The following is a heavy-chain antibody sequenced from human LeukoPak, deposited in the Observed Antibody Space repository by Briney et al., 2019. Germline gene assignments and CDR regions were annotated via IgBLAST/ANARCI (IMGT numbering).Heavy chain of an antibody. Sequence: SETLSLTCAVYGGSFSGYYWSWIRQPPGKGLEWIGEINHSGSTNYNPSLKSRVTISVDTSKNQFSLKLSSVTAADTAVYYCARYPSRRRYCSSTSCYAWSWFDPWGQGTLVTVSS. J-gene: IGHJ5*02. CDR1: GGSFSGYY. CDR3: ARYPSRRRYCSSTSCYAWSWFDP. D-gene: IGHD2-2*01. V-gene: IGHV4-34*01. CDR2: INHSGST.